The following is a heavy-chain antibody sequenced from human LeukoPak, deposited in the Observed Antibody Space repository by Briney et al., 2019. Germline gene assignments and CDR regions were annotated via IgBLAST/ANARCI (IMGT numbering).Heavy chain of an antibody. D-gene: IGHD1-26*01. CDR1: GFTFSSYS. Sequence: GGSLRLSCAASGFTFSSYSMNWARQAPGKGLEWVSSISSSSAYIHYADSVKGRFTISRDNAENSLYLQMNSLRADDTAVYFCARDTVGVTGTFDYWGQGTLVTVSS. CDR3: ARDTVGVTGTFDY. V-gene: IGHV3-21*01. J-gene: IGHJ4*02. CDR2: ISSSSAYI.